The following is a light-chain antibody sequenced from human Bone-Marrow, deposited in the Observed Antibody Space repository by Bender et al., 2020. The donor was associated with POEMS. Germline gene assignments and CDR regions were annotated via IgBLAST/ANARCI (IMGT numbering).Light chain of an antibody. J-gene: IGLJ3*02. V-gene: IGLV3-25*03. Sequence: SSELTQPPSVSVSPGQTARITCSGDALPDQYAYWYQQRPGQAPVMVINKDTERPSGIPERFSGSSSGTTVTLTIRGAHAEDEADYFCQSADSSGLYRLFGGGTRLTVL. CDR1: ALPDQY. CDR2: KDT. CDR3: QSADSSGLYRL.